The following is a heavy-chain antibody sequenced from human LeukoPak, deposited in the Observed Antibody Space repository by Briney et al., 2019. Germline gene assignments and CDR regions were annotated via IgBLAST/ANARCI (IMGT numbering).Heavy chain of an antibody. CDR1: GGSVSNYY. V-gene: IGHV4-59*02. Sequence: SETLSLTCSVSGGSVSNYYWSWIRQPPGKGLEWIGYVYYTGSTNYNPSLKSRVTMFEDKSKNQFSLRLYSVTAADTAVYYCARALTTVTQYYFDYWGQGTLVTVSS. D-gene: IGHD4-17*01. J-gene: IGHJ4*02. CDR3: ARALTTVTQYYFDY. CDR2: VYYTGST.